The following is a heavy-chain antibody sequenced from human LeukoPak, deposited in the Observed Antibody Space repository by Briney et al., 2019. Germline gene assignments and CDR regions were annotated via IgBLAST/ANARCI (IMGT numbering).Heavy chain of an antibody. V-gene: IGHV4-39*01. CDR1: GGSISSSSYY. D-gene: IGHD3-10*01. J-gene: IGHJ4*02. CDR3: ATRPYGSGSYYNGAYYFDY. Sequence: SETLSLTCTVSGGSISSSSYYWGWIRQPPGKGLEWIGSIYYSGSTYYNPSLKGRVTISVDTSKNQFSLKLSSVTAADTAVYYCATRPYGSGSYYNGAYYFDYWGQGTLVTVSS. CDR2: IYYSGST.